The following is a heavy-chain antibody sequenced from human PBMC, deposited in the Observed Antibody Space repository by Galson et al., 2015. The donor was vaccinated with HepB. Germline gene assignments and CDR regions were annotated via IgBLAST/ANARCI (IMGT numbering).Heavy chain of an antibody. CDR1: GFTFSSYG. V-gene: IGHV3-33*08. J-gene: IGHJ2*01. CDR3: ARGCVLRSLGYWYFDL. D-gene: IGHD4-17*01. Sequence: SLRLSCAASGFTFSSYGMHWVRQAPGKGLEWVAVIWYDGSNKYYADSVKGRFTISRDNFKKMVYLQMNSLRAEDTAVYYCARGCVLRSLGYWYFDLWGRGTLVTVSS. CDR2: IWYDGSNK.